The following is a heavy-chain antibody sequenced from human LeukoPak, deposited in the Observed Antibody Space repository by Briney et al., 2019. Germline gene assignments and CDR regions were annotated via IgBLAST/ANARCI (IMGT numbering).Heavy chain of an antibody. CDR3: ARRSQYRIIHFDA. J-gene: IGHJ4*02. D-gene: IGHD5-12*01. CDR2: IYNGVST. Sequence: PSETLSLTCTVSGGSTSGYYWTWIRQPPGKGLEWVGYIYNGVSTNYNPSLKSRLTISADTSKNQFSLKLSSVTAADTAVYFCARRSQYRIIHFDAWGQGTLITVSS. V-gene: IGHV4-59*01. CDR1: GGSTSGYY.